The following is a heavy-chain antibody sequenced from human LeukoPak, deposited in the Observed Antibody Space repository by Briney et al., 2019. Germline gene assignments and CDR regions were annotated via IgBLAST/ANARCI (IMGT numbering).Heavy chain of an antibody. CDR1: GYTFTAYH. V-gene: IGHV1-2*02. D-gene: IGHD3-22*01. Sequence: ASVKVSCKASGYTFTAYHIHGVRQAPGQGLEWMGWINPNSGGTNYAQIFQGRVTMTRDTSISTAYMEVSGLRSDDTAVYYCASGEADYYNNPLAFDLWGQGTMVTVSS. CDR3: ASGEADYYNNPLAFDL. J-gene: IGHJ3*01. CDR2: INPNSGGT.